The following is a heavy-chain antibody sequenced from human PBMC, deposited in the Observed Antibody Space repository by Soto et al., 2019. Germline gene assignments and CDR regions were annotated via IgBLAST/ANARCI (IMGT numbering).Heavy chain of an antibody. CDR2: IYHSGST. CDR1: GGSISSSNW. V-gene: IGHV4-4*02. CDR3: ARVWTTVTNWFDP. J-gene: IGHJ5*02. Sequence: SETLSLTCAVSGGSISSSNWWSWVRQPPGKGLEWIGEIYHSGSTNYNPSLNSRVTISVDKSKNQFSLKLSSVTAADTAVYYCARVWTTVTNWFDPWGQGTLVTVSS. D-gene: IGHD4-17*01.